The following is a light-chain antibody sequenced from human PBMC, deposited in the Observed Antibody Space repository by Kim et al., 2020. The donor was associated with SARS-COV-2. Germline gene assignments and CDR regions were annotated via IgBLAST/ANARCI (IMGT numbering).Light chain of an antibody. V-gene: IGLV4-69*01. Sequence: ASVKLTCTLSTGHSTYAIAWLQQQPGKGPRYLMKVTGDGDHSKGDGIPDRFSGSSSGAERYLTISSLQSEDEADYYCQTWGAGMRVFGGGTQLTVL. CDR2: VTGDGDH. CDR1: TGHSTYA. J-gene: IGLJ3*02. CDR3: QTWGAGMRV.